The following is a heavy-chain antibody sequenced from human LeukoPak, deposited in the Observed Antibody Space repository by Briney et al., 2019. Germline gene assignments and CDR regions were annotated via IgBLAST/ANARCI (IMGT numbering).Heavy chain of an antibody. CDR2: IYYSGST. CDR1: GGSISSYC. CDR3: ARVTSGYSSSWYVDY. D-gene: IGHD6-13*01. Sequence: PSETLSLTCTVSGGSISSYCWSWIRQPPGKGLEWIGYIYYSGSTNYNPSLKSRVTISVDTSKNQFSLKLSSVTAADTAVYYCARVTSGYSSSWYVDYWGQGTLVTVSS. V-gene: IGHV4-59*01. J-gene: IGHJ4*02.